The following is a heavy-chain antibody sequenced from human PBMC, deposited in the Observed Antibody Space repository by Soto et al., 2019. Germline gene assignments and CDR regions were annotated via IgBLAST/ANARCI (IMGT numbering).Heavy chain of an antibody. D-gene: IGHD1-26*01. CDR3: ARGVTAGVDY. V-gene: IGHV1-8*01. CDR2: MQPSSGRT. Sequence: QVQLVQSGAEVREPGASVKVSCKASGYSFTSLDINWVRQTTGQGLEWMGWMQPSSGRTGYAQKFQGRVTMTRETSIHTAYMELSSLTADDTAFYYCARGVTAGVDYWGQGTLVTVSS. CDR1: GYSFTSLD. J-gene: IGHJ4*02.